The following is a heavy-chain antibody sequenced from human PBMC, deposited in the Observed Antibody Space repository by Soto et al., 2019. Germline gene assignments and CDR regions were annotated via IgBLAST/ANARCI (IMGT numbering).Heavy chain of an antibody. CDR1: GGSISSSNW. Sequence: QVQLQESGPGLVKPSGTLSLTCAVSGGSISSSNWWSWVRQPPGKGLELIGEIYHSGSTNYDPYLKSRVTISVDKYKTQFSLKLSSVTAADTAVYYCARSTRSGTTFDYWGQGTLVTVSS. CDR2: IYHSGST. D-gene: IGHD4-17*01. CDR3: ARSTRSGTTFDY. J-gene: IGHJ4*02. V-gene: IGHV4-4*02.